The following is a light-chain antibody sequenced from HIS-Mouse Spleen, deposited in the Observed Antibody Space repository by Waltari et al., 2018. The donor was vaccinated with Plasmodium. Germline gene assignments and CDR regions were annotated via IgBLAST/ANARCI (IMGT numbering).Light chain of an antibody. CDR2: EDS. Sequence: SYELTQPPSVSVSPGQTARLTCSGDALPNKSDFWYQQKSGQAPVLVIYEDSKRPSGIPERFSGSSSGTMATLTISGAQVEDEADYYCYSTDSSGNHRVFGGGTKLTVL. CDR1: ALPNKS. CDR3: YSTDSSGNHRV. J-gene: IGLJ3*02. V-gene: IGLV3-10*01.